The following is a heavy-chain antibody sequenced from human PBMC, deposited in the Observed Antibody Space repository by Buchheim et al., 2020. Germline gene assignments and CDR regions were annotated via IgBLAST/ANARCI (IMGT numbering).Heavy chain of an antibody. J-gene: IGHJ5*02. CDR1: GFTFSSYA. Sequence: EVQLLESGGGLVQPGGSLRLSCAASGFTFSSYAMSWVRQAPGKGLEWVSTISGSGDSTYYADSVKGRFTISRDSAQNTPYLQMNSLRAEDTAVYYCAKDREGGSGVNWFDPWGQGTL. V-gene: IGHV3-23*01. CDR3: AKDREGGSGVNWFDP. D-gene: IGHD3-10*01. CDR2: ISGSGDST.